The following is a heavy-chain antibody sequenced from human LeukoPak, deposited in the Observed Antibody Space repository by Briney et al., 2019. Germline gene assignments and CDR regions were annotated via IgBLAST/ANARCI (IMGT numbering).Heavy chain of an antibody. V-gene: IGHV3-30*02. CDR1: GFTFSSYG. Sequence: GGSLRLSCAASGFTFSSYGMHWVRQAPGKGLEWVAFIWYDGSKKYYADSVKGRFTISRDNSKNMVSLEMNSLRTEDTAVYYCAKDVNAYCSGDCSDYWGQGTLVAVSS. CDR3: AKDVNAYCSGDCSDY. J-gene: IGHJ4*02. D-gene: IGHD2-21*01. CDR2: IWYDGSKK.